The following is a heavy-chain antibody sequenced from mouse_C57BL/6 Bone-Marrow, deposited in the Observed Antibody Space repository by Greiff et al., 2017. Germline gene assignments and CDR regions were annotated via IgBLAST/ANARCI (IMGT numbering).Heavy chain of an antibody. CDR3: ARSYDYDDYTKDY. D-gene: IGHD2-4*01. Sequence: QVQLQQPGAELVKPGASVKLSCKASGYTFTNYWMHWVKQRPGQGLEWIGMMHPNGGSPDYNEKFKSEATLSVDKSSRTAYMALSSLTSADSAVYYCARSYDYDDYTKDYWGQGTSVTVSS. J-gene: IGHJ4*01. V-gene: IGHV1-64*01. CDR1: GYTFTNYW. CDR2: MHPNGGSP.